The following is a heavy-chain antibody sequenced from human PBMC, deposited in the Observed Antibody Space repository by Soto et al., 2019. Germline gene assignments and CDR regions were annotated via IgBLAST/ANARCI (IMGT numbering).Heavy chain of an antibody. CDR1: GYTFTGYY. CDR2: INPNSGGT. CDR3: ARDGSGSYFLYPDY. Sequence: WASVKVSCKASGYTFTGYYMHWVRQAPGQGLEWMGWINPNSGGTNYAQKFQGWVTMTRDTSISTAYMELSRLRSDDTAVYYCARDGSGSYFLYPDYWGQGTLVTVSS. V-gene: IGHV1-2*04. D-gene: IGHD3-10*01. J-gene: IGHJ4*02.